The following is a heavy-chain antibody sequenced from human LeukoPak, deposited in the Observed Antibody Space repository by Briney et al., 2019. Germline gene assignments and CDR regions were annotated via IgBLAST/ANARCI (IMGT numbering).Heavy chain of an antibody. V-gene: IGHV3-23*01. D-gene: IGHD5-18*01. Sequence: PGGSLRLSCAAPGFTFSSYAMSWVRQAPGKGLEWVSAISGSGGSTYYADSVKGRFTISRDNSKNTLYLQMNSLRAEDTAVYHCAKGLLRIQLWSFDYWGQGTLVTVSS. CDR3: AKGLLRIQLWSFDY. CDR2: ISGSGGST. CDR1: GFTFSSYA. J-gene: IGHJ4*02.